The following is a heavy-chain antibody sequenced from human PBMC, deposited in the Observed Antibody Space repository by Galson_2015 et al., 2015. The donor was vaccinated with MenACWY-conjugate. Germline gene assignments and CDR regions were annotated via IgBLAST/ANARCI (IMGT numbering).Heavy chain of an antibody. J-gene: IGHJ4*02. Sequence: SLRLSCAASGFTFNNYWMHWVRHPPGKGLEWISYIKADGSFSNYADSVKGRFTISTDNAKNMVYLQMDGLGDEVTAVYFCARDNNWHFHSWGQGVPVTVSS. D-gene: IGHD1-1*01. V-gene: IGHV3-74*01. CDR1: GFTFNNYW. CDR3: ARDNNWHFHS. CDR2: IKADGSFS.